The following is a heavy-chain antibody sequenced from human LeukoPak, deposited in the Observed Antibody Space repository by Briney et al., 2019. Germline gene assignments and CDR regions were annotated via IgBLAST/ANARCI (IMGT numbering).Heavy chain of an antibody. CDR3: ARGPHTAMAAYYFDY. V-gene: IGHV4-4*07. Sequence: SETLSLTCTVSGGSLWSFYWSWVRQPAGKGLEWIGRLYNNGSTNYSPSLKSRVIMSFDPSMNQFSLKLNSVTAADTAVYYCARGPHTAMAAYYFDYWGQGTLVTVSS. D-gene: IGHD5-18*01. J-gene: IGHJ4*02. CDR2: LYNNGST. CDR1: GGSLWSFY.